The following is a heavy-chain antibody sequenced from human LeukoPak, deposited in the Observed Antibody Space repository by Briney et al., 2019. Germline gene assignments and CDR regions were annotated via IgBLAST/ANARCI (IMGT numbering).Heavy chain of an antibody. D-gene: IGHD3-10*01. Sequence: ASVKVSCKVSGYTLTELSMHWVRQAPGKGLEWMGGFDPEDGETIYAQKFQGRVTMTEDTSTDTAYMELSSLRSEDTAVYYCATRGFNGSGSYYRIFDYWGQGTLVTVSS. J-gene: IGHJ4*02. V-gene: IGHV1-24*01. CDR3: ATRGFNGSGSYYRIFDY. CDR1: GYTLTELS. CDR2: FDPEDGET.